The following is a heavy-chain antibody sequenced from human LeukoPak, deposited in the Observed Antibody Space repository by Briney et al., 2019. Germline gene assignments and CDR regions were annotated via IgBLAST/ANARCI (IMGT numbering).Heavy chain of an antibody. CDR2: ISYDGSTK. CDR3: GGGIAAAQRHWFDP. Sequence: GGPLRLSCAASGFTFSSYGMHWVRQAPGKGLEWVAVISYDGSTKYYADSVRGRFTISRDNSKNTLYLQMNSLRAEDTAVYYCGGGIAAAQRHWFDPWGQGTLVTVSS. J-gene: IGHJ5*02. V-gene: IGHV3-30*03. CDR1: GFTFSSYG. D-gene: IGHD6-13*01.